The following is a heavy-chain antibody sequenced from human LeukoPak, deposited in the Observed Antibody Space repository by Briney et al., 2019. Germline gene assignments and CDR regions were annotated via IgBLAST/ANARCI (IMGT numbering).Heavy chain of an antibody. CDR2: IYTSGST. D-gene: IGHD2-15*01. V-gene: IGHV4-61*02. CDR3: ARRRRISRDDTFDI. Sequence: SQTLSLTCTVSGGSISSGSYYWSWIRQPAGKGLEWIGRIYTSGSTNYNPSLKSRVTISVDTSKNQFSLKLSSVTAADTAVYYCARRRRISRDDTFDIWGQGTMVTVS. J-gene: IGHJ3*02. CDR1: GGSISSGSYY.